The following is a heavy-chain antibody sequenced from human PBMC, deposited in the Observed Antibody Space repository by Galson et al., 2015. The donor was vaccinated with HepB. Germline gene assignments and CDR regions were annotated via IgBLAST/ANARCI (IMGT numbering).Heavy chain of an antibody. D-gene: IGHD1-26*01. V-gene: IGHV3-66*01. CDR3: ATRVLGTTSGGDYFDY. CDR2: IYSGGTR. J-gene: IGHJ4*02. Sequence: SLRLSCAGSGFSVSSNYITWVRQDPGKGLEWVSLIYSGGTRYYADSVKGRFTISRDNSKNMVYLQMNSLRAEDTAVYYCATRVLGTTSGGDYFDYWGQGTLVTASS. CDR1: GFSVSSNY.